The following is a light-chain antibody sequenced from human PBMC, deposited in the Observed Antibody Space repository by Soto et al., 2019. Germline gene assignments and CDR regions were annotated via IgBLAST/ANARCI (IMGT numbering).Light chain of an antibody. CDR2: DTS. V-gene: IGKV3-15*01. J-gene: IGKJ4*01. CDR1: QSFSSTY. CDR3: QRYNNWPLT. Sequence: EIGLTQSPGTLSLSPGETATLSCRASQSFSSTYLACYQHKPGQTPRLLIYDTSARATGVPARFSGSRSGPEFTLTINSLQSEDFAIYYCQRYNNWPLTFGGGTKVDIK.